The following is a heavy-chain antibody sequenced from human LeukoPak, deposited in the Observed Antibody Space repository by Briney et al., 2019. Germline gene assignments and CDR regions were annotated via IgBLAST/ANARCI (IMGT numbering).Heavy chain of an antibody. CDR2: IRYDGSNK. CDR3: AKDGLAVAGAYYYYYMDV. CDR1: GFTFSSYG. J-gene: IGHJ6*03. Sequence: PGGSLRLSCAASGFTFSSYGMYWVRQAPGKGLEWVAFIRYDGSNKYYADSVKGRFTISRDNSKNTLYLQMNSLRAEDTALYYCAKDGLAVAGAYYYYYMDVWGKGTTVTVSS. V-gene: IGHV3-30*02. D-gene: IGHD6-19*01.